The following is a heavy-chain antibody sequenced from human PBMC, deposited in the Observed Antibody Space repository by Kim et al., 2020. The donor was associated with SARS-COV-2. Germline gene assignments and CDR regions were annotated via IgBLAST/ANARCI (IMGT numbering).Heavy chain of an antibody. CDR1: GASLTSTPYS. CDR2: VYYSGST. V-gene: IGHV4-39*07. Sequence: SETLSLTCTVSGASLTSTPYSWGWILQPPGRGLEWIGSVYYSGSTFYSPSLKSRLTISVDTSKNQFSLRLTSVTAADTAVYFCTRGGDEDRSALPIDYWGRRTLVTVSS. J-gene: IGHJ4*02. CDR3: TRGGDEDRSALPIDY.